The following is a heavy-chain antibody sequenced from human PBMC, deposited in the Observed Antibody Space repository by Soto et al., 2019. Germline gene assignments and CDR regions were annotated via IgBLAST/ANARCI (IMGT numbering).Heavy chain of an antibody. J-gene: IGHJ6*02. D-gene: IGHD3-10*01. CDR3: AKDRSSGSPYYGMDF. CDR1: GFTFGDYA. Sequence: PGGSLRLSCAASGFTFGDYAMHWVRQVPGKGLEWVSGFKWNSGDVGYADSVKGRFTISRDNAKNSLYLQMNSLRPGDTAVYYCAKDRSSGSPYYGMDFWGQGTMVTVSS. V-gene: IGHV3-9*01. CDR2: FKWNSGDV.